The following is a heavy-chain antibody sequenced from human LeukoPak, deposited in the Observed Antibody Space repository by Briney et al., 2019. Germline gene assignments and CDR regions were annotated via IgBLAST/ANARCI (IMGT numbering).Heavy chain of an antibody. CDR1: GASLSSYY. V-gene: IGHV4-4*09. D-gene: IGHD1-7*01. Sequence: SETLSLTCTVSGASLSSYYWSWIRQPPGKELEWIGYIYTSGTTGYNPSLKSRVTMSVDTSNNHLSLNLSSATTADTAVYYCARLSTTGGNWYFDLWGRGTLVTVSS. CDR2: IYTSGTT. CDR3: ARLSTTGGNWYFDL. J-gene: IGHJ2*01.